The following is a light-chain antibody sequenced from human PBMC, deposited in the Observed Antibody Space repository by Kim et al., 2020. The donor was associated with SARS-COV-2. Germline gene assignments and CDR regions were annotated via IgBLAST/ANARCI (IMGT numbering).Light chain of an antibody. CDR3: QQYGNSPRVT. CDR2: GAS. V-gene: IGKV3-20*01. Sequence: EIVLTQSPGTLSLSPGERATLSCRTSQGISSSYLSWYQQKPAQAPRLLVYGASNRATGVPDRFSGSGSGTDFTLTISRLEPDDFAVYYCQQYGNSPRVTFGGGTKVDIK. CDR1: QGISSSY. J-gene: IGKJ4*01.